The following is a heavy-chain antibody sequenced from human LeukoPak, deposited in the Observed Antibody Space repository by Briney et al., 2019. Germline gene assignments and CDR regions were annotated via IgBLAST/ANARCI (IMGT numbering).Heavy chain of an antibody. V-gene: IGHV3-7*01. CDR3: VTGGGAY. CDR2: INEDESEK. Sequence: GGSLRLSCAATGLTFNSHWMSWVRQAPGKGLEWVAMINEDESEKNYVDSVKGLFTISRENAKNSLYLQMNNLRAEDMGVYYCVTGGGAYWGQGTLVTVS. CDR1: GLTFNSHW. D-gene: IGHD3-16*01. J-gene: IGHJ4*02.